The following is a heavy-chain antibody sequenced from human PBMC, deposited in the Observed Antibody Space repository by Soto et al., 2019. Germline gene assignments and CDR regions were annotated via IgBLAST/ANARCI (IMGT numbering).Heavy chain of an antibody. CDR1: GDSVSRGSYH. J-gene: IGHJ4*02. D-gene: IGHD7-27*01. CDR2: KPYTGSP. V-gene: IGHV4-61*01. Sequence: SETLSLTCSVSGDSVSRGSYHWSWILQPPGKGLEWIGFKPYTGSPDYNPSLKSRVVISIDRSKNQFSQKLSSVTATDTAVYFCAKVGWGGDSWGQGTLVTVSS. CDR3: AKVGWGGDS.